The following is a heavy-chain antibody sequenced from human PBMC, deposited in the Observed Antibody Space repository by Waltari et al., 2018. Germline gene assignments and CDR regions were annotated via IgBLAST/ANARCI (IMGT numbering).Heavy chain of an antibody. CDR1: GFTFSTYW. D-gene: IGHD7-27*01. CDR3: VRDEPGDGLDY. CDR2: IESDESRT. J-gene: IGHJ4*02. Sequence: EVQLVESGGALVQPGGSLRLSCAPSGFTFSTYWMHWVRQAPGKGLMWVAQIESDESRTTYAESVKGRFTISRDNAKNTVYLQMNSLRDEDTAVYYCVRDEPGDGLDYWGQGTLVTVSS. V-gene: IGHV3-74*03.